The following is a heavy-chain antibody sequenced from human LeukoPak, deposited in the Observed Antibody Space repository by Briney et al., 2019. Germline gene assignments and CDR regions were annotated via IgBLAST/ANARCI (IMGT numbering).Heavy chain of an antibody. D-gene: IGHD1-7*01. Sequence: PSETLSLTCAVYGGSFSNYYWSWIRQSPGKGLEWIGEINDSETINYNPSLMSRVTISVDKSKNQFSLKLSSVTAADTAVYYCARRWNYGRNYYIDVWGKGATVSVSS. CDR3: ARRWNYGRNYYIDV. J-gene: IGHJ6*03. V-gene: IGHV4-34*01. CDR1: GGSFSNYY. CDR2: INDSETI.